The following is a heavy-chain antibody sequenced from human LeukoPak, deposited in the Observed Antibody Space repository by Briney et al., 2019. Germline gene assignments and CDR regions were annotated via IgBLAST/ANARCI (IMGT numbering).Heavy chain of an antibody. J-gene: IGHJ3*02. CDR3: AREEPRYGDSYSPDAFDI. CDR1: GFTFSSYA. D-gene: IGHD4-17*01. Sequence: GRSVRLSCAASGFTFSSYAMHWVRQAPGKGLEWVAVISYDGSNKYYADSVKGRFTISRDNSKNTLYLQMNSLRAEDTAVYYCAREEPRYGDSYSPDAFDIWGQGTMVTVSS. V-gene: IGHV3-30-3*01. CDR2: ISYDGSNK.